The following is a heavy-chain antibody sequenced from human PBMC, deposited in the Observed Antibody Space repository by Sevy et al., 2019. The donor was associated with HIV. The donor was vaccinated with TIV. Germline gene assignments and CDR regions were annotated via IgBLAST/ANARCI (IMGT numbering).Heavy chain of an antibody. D-gene: IGHD6-19*01. Sequence: SGPTLVKPTQTLTLTCTFSGFSLSTSGVGVGWIRQPPGKALEWLALIYWNDDKRYSPSLKSRLTITKDTSKNQVVLTMTNMDPVDTATYYCAHRPPTAVSGTDWFDPWGQGTLVTVSS. CDR3: AHRPPTAVSGTDWFDP. CDR1: GFSLSTSGVG. V-gene: IGHV2-5*01. CDR2: IYWNDDK. J-gene: IGHJ5*02.